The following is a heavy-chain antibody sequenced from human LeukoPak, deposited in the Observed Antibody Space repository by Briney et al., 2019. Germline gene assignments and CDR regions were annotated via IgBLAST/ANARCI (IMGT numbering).Heavy chain of an antibody. Sequence: SENLSRTCTVSGGSISSSPYYWGWIGQPPGKGLEWIGTIYYRGSTYSNPSLNSRVTISLDTSKNQFSLRLRSVTAADTALYYCARHYLSDGILSTFDPWGQGTLVTVSS. CDR1: GGSISSSPYY. D-gene: IGHD2-2*01. V-gene: IGHV4-39*01. CDR2: IYYRGST. CDR3: ARHYLSDGILSTFDP. J-gene: IGHJ5*02.